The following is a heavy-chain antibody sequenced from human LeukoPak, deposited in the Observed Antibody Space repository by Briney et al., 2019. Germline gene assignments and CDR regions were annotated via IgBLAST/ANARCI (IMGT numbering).Heavy chain of an antibody. CDR3: AKDRHYGSGSYFTFDY. CDR2: IRYDGSNK. Sequence: RGSLRLSCAASGFTFSSYGMHWVRQAPGKGLEWVAFIRYDGSNKYYADSVKGRFTISRDNSKNTLYLQMNSLRAEDTAVYYCAKDRHYGSGSYFTFDYWGQGTLVTVSS. J-gene: IGHJ4*02. CDR1: GFTFSSYG. D-gene: IGHD3-10*01. V-gene: IGHV3-30*02.